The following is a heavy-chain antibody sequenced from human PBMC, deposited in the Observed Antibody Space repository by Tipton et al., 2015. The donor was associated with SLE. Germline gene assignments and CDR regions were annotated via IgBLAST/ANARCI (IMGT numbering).Heavy chain of an antibody. D-gene: IGHD2-2*01. CDR3: ARDPGCSSTSCYGSYYYGMDV. V-gene: IGHV1-46*01. J-gene: IGHJ6*02. CDR1: GYTFTSYY. Sequence: QSGPEVKKPGASVKVSCKASGYTFTSYYMHWVRQAPGQGLEWMGIINPSGGSTSYAQKFQGRVTMTRDTSTSTVYMELSSLRSEDTAVYYCARDPGCSSTSCYGSYYYGMDVWGQGTTVTVSS. CDR2: INPSGGST.